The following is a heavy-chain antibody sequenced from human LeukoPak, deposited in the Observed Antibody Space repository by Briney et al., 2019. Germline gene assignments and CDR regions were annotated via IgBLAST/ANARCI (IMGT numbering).Heavy chain of an antibody. CDR2: IKKDGSEK. D-gene: IGHD3-3*01. V-gene: IGHV3-7*01. CDR3: ARGYSWSGYLDDY. Sequence: GGSLRLSCAASGFTFSSHWMTWVRQAPGKGLEWVANIKKDGSEKYYVDSVKGRFTISRDDAKNSVYLQMNSLRAEDTAVYYCARGYSWSGYLDDYWGQGTLVTVSS. J-gene: IGHJ4*02. CDR1: GFTFSSHW.